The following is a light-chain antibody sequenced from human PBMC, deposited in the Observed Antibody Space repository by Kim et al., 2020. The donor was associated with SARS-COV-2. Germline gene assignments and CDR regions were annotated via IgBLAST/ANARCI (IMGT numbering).Light chain of an antibody. V-gene: IGLV2-11*01. CDR2: DVS. CDR1: SSDVGRYNY. CDR3: CSYAGSYTWV. Sequence: QSAPTQPRSVSGSPGQSVTISCTGGSSDVGRYNYVSWYQQHPGKVPKLMIYDVSKRPSGVPDRFTGSKSGNTASLTISGLQAEDDADYYCCSYAGSYTWVFGGGTQLTVL. J-gene: IGLJ3*02.